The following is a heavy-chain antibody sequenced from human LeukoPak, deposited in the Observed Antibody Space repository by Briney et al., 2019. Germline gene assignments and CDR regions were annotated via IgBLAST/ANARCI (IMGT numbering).Heavy chain of an antibody. CDR1: GDSITSYY. V-gene: IGHV4-4*07. Sequence: SETLSLTCTVSGDSITSYYWSWIRQPAGKGLEWIGRINISGNTNYNPSLKSRVTMSLDTSKNQISLKLSAVTAADTAVYYCARDPLKGFDYWGQGTLVTVSS. CDR2: INISGNT. J-gene: IGHJ4*02. CDR3: ARDPLKGFDY.